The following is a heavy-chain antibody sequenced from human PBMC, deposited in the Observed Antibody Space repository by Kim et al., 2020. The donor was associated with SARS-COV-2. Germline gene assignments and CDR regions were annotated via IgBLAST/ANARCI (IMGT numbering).Heavy chain of an antibody. CDR1: GFTFDDYG. J-gene: IGHJ6*01. D-gene: IGHD3-22*01. V-gene: IGHV3-20*01. CDR2: INWNGGST. CDR3: ATLGGIYYYDSSGYYAMDV. Sequence: GGSLRLSCAASGFTFDDYGMSWVRQAPGKGLEWVSGINWNGGSTGYADSVKGRFTISRDNAKNSLYLQMNSLRAEDTALYHCATLGGIYYYDSSGYYAMDVWGQGTTVTVSS.